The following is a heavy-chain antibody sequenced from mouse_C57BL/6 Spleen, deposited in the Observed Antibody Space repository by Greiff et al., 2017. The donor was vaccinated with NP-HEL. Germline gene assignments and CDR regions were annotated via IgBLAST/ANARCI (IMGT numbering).Heavy chain of an antibody. CDR3: ARYLLKEYDGGFAY. Sequence: QVQLQQSGAELARPGASVKMSCKASGYTFTSYTMHWVKQRPGQGLEWIGNINPSSGYTKYNQKFKDKATLTADKSSSTAYMQLSSLTSEDSAVYYCARYLLKEYDGGFAYWGQGTLVTVSA. D-gene: IGHD2-14*01. J-gene: IGHJ3*01. CDR2: INPSSGYT. CDR1: GYTFTSYT. V-gene: IGHV1-4*01.